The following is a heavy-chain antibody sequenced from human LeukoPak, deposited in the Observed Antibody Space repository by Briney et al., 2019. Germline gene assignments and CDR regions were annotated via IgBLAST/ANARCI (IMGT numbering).Heavy chain of an antibody. CDR2: INPNSGGT. D-gene: IGHD3-10*01. CDR1: GYTFTVYY. Sequence: ASVTVSCKASGYTFTVYYMHWVRQAPGQGLEWMGWINPNSGGTNYAQKFQGRVTMTRDTSISTAYMELSRLRSDDTAVYYCARDAMVRGVRSYYYYYMDVWGKGTTVTISS. J-gene: IGHJ6*03. V-gene: IGHV1-2*02. CDR3: ARDAMVRGVRSYYYYYMDV.